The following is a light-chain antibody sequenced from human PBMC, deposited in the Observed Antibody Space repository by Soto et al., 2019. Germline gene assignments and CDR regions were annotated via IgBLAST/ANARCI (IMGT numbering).Light chain of an antibody. CDR3: ASYRSANTLVV. CDR1: SRDIGNYTY. J-gene: IGLJ1*01. Sequence: QSALTQPASVSWSPGQSITTSCTGTSRDIGNYTYVSWYQHHPGKAPKLMIYEVTSRPSGVSDRFSGSKSGMTASLTISGLQPEDEADYFCASYRSANTLVVFGTGTKVTVL. V-gene: IGLV2-14*01. CDR2: EVT.